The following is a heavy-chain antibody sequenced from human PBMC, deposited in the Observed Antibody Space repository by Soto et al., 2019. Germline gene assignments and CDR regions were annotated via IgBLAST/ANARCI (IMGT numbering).Heavy chain of an antibody. Sequence: GGSLRLSCTCFGFTFGDYDISWSRQAPGKGLEWVGVIRSKAYGETTDYGASVKGRFTILRDDSKSIAYLQLNSLQSEDTGVYYCTRYTYTSRYSYFGMDVWGHGTAVTV. CDR3: TRYTYTSRYSYFGMDV. D-gene: IGHD2-2*01. V-gene: IGHV3-49*03. J-gene: IGHJ6*02. CDR1: GFTFGDYD. CDR2: IRSKAYGETT.